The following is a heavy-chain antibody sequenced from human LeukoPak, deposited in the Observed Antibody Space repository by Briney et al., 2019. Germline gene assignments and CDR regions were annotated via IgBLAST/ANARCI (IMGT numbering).Heavy chain of an antibody. CDR1: GGSISSYY. J-gene: IGHJ4*02. CDR3: ASRSTYYYDSSGYRDDY. D-gene: IGHD3-22*01. CDR2: IYYSGTT. Sequence: SETLSLTCTVSGGSISSYYWSWIRQPPGKGLEWIGYIYYSGTTNYNPSLKSRVTISVDMSKNQFSLKLSSVTAADTAVYYCASRSTYYYDSSGYRDDYWGQGTLVTVSS. V-gene: IGHV4-59*12.